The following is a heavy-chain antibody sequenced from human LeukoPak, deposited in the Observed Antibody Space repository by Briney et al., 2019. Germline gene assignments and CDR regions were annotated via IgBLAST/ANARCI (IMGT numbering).Heavy chain of an antibody. V-gene: IGHV1-46*01. Sequence: ASVKVSCKASGYTFTSYYMHWVRQAPGQGLEWMGIINPSGGSTSYAQKFQGRVTMTRDTSISTAYMELSRLRSDDTAVYYCARGIRTLPLGTFDPWGQGTLVTVSS. CDR1: GYTFTSYY. J-gene: IGHJ5*02. CDR3: ARGIRTLPLGTFDP. D-gene: IGHD1-14*01. CDR2: INPSGGST.